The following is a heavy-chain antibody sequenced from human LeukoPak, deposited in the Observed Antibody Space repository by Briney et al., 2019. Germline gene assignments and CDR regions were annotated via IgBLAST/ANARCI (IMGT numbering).Heavy chain of an antibody. CDR1: GDSVSSNSVT. Sequence: SQTLSLTCAISGDSVSSNSVTWNWIRQSPSRGLEWLGRTYYRSTWYNDYAVSVRGRITVNPDTTKNHYSLHLNYVTPEDTAVYYCARRLTQYDCFDPWGQGILVTVSS. V-gene: IGHV6-1*01. D-gene: IGHD2-2*01. CDR3: ARRLTQYDCFDP. J-gene: IGHJ5*02. CDR2: TYYRSTWYN.